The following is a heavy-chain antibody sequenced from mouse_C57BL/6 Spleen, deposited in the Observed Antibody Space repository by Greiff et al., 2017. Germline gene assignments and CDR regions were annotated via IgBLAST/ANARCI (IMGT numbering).Heavy chain of an antibody. J-gene: IGHJ3*01. CDR1: GYTFTSYW. CDR2: IDPSDSET. CDR3: AREETAQAIWFAY. V-gene: IGHV1-52*01. Sequence: QVQLQQPGAELVRPGSSVKLSCKASGYTFTSYWMHWVKQRPIQGLEWIGNIDPSDSETHYNQKFKDKATLTVDKSSSTAYMQLSSLTSEDSAVYYCAREETAQAIWFAYWGQGTLVTVSA. D-gene: IGHD3-2*02.